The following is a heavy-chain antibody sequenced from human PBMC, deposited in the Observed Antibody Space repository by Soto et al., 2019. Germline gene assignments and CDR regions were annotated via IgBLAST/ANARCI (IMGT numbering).Heavy chain of an antibody. CDR3: ARDLGSSTYYDDVWFDP. CDR1: GGSISSSNW. D-gene: IGHD6-13*01. V-gene: IGHV4-4*02. Sequence: SETLSLTCAVSGGSISSSNWWSWVRQPPGKGLEWTGEIYHSGSTNYNLSLKSRVTISVDKSKNQFSLKLNSVTAADTAVYYCARDLGSSTYYDDVWFDPWGQGTLVTVSS. CDR2: IYHSGST. J-gene: IGHJ5*02.